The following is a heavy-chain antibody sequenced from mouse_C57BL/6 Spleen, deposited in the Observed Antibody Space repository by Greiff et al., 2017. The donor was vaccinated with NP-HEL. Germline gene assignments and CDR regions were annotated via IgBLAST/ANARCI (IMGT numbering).Heavy chain of an antibody. CDR3: ANYGSSYRYYAMDY. CDR1: GYAFSSSW. CDR2: IYPGDGDT. J-gene: IGHJ4*01. Sequence: VQLQESGPELVKPGASVKISCKASGYAFSSSWMNWVKQRPGKGLEWIGRIYPGDGDTNYNGKFKGKATLTADKSSSTAYMQLSSLTSEDSAVYFCANYGSSYRYYAMDYWGQGTSVTVSS. V-gene: IGHV1-82*01. D-gene: IGHD1-1*01.